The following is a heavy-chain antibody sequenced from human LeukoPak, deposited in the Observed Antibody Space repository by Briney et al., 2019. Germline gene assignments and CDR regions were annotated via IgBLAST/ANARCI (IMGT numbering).Heavy chain of an antibody. CDR1: GFTFSN. CDR3: AKHPRLVRYFDS. J-gene: IGHJ4*02. CDR2: ISSDSSNI. D-gene: IGHD6-6*01. Sequence: PGGSLRLSCAASGFTFSNMNWVRQAPGKGLEWISYISSDSSNIYYADSVKGRFTISRDNAKNSLYLQMTSLRAEDTARYYCAKHPRLVRYFDSWGQGTLVTVSS. V-gene: IGHV3-48*04.